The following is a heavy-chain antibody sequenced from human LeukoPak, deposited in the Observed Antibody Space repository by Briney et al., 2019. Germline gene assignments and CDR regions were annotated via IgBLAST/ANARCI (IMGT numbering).Heavy chain of an antibody. D-gene: IGHD3-16*02. CDR1: GFTFSSYR. V-gene: IGHV3-48*04. J-gene: IGHJ4*02. CDR3: ARVAHDYIWGSYRQYTFDY. CDR2: ISSSSSTI. Sequence: GGSLRLSCAASGFTFSSYRMNWVRQAPGKGLEWVSYISSSSSTIYYADSVKGRFTISRDNAKNLVYLQMNSLRAEDTAVYYCARVAHDYIWGSYRQYTFDYWGQGTLVTVSS.